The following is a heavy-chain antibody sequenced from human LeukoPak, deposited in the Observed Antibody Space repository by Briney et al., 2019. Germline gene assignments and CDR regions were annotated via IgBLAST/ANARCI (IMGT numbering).Heavy chain of an antibody. D-gene: IGHD3-22*01. CDR3: ARGDYYDSSGDYVDAFDI. CDR1: GFTFSSYG. V-gene: IGHV3-33*03. Sequence: GRSLRLSCAASGFTFSSYGMHWVRQAPGKGLEWVAVIWYDGSNKYYADSVKGRFTISRDNAKNSLHLQMNSLRAEETAVYYCARGDYYDSSGDYVDAFDIWGQGTMVTVSS. CDR2: IWYDGSNK. J-gene: IGHJ3*02.